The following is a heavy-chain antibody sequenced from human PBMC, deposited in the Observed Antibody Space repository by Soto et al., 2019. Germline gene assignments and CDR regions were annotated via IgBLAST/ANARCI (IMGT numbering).Heavy chain of an antibody. CDR3: AKDQASGQGSFDS. J-gene: IGHJ4*02. Sequence: VKLVESGGGVVQPGGSLRLSCAASGFTFNIYGMHWVRQAPDKGLEWVALISYDGSNQYYADSVKDRFTISRDNSKNTLFLQMNSLGADDTAVYYCAKDQASGQGSFDSWGQGTLVTVSS. V-gene: IGHV3-30*18. CDR1: GFTFNIYG. CDR2: ISYDGSNQ.